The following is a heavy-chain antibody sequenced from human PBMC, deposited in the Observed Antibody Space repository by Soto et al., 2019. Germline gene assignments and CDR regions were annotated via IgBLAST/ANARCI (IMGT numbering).Heavy chain of an antibody. CDR1: GGSVSSGTYY. CDR2: ISYSGST. Sequence: QVQLQESGPGLVKPSETLSLTCTVSGGSVSSGTYYWSWIRQPPGKGLEWIGYISYSGSTNYNPSLKSRVTISVDTSKNQFSLKLSSVTAADTAVYYCAKWPNWFDAWGQGTLVTVSS. D-gene: IGHD2-8*01. J-gene: IGHJ5*02. V-gene: IGHV4-61*01. CDR3: AKWPNWFDA.